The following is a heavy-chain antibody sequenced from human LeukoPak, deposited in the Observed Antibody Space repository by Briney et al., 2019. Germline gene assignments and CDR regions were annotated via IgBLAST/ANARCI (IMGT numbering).Heavy chain of an antibody. Sequence: GGSLRLSCAASGFTFSNYWMNWVRQAPGKGLEWVAHKSQDGGEKYYADSVKGRFTISRDNTKNSLFLHAHSLRAEDTAVYYCARDSYRALEYWGQGALVTVSS. CDR1: GFTFSNYW. D-gene: IGHD1-14*01. CDR3: ARDSYRALEY. V-gene: IGHV3-7*01. CDR2: KSQDGGEK. J-gene: IGHJ4*02.